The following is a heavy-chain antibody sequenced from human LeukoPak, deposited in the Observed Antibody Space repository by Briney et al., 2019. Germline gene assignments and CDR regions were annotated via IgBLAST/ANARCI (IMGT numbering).Heavy chain of an antibody. V-gene: IGHV4-34*01. CDR3: ARDPRQDWYFDL. CDR1: GGSFSGYY. J-gene: IGHJ2*01. CDR2: INHSGST. Sequence: KTSETLSLTCAVYGGSFSGYYWSWIRQPPGKGLEWIGEINHSGSTNYNPSLKSRVTISVDTSKNQFSLKLSSVTAADTAVYYCARDPRQDWYFDLWGRGTLVTVSS.